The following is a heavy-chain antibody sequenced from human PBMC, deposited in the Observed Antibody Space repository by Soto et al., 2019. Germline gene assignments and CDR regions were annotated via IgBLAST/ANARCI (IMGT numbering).Heavy chain of an antibody. J-gene: IGHJ4*02. CDR1: GFTFSSYG. Sequence: GGSLRLSCAASGFTFSSYGMHWVRQAPGKGLEWVAVISYDGSNKYYADSVKGRFTISRDNSKNTLYLQMNSLRAEDTAVYYRASPSRLFWGQGTLVTVSS. D-gene: IGHD2-21*01. V-gene: IGHV3-30*03. CDR3: ASPSRLF. CDR2: ISYDGSNK.